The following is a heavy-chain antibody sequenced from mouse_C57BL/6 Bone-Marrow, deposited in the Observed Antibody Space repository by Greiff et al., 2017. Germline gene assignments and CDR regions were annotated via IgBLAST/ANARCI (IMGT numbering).Heavy chain of an antibody. Sequence: VKLQQSGPGLVQPSQSLSITCPVSGFSLTSYGVHWVRQSPGKGLEWLGVIWSGGSTDYNAAFISRLSISKDNSKSQVFFKMNSLQADDTAIYYCARGRYWGQGTSVTVSS. V-gene: IGHV2-2*01. CDR1: GFSLTSYG. J-gene: IGHJ4*01. CDR3: ARGRY. CDR2: IWSGGST.